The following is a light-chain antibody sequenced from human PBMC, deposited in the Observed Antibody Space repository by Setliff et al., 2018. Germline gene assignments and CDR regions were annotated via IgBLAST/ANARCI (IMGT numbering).Light chain of an antibody. CDR1: SSDVGGYNY. CDR3: SSYTSSSTLVV. J-gene: IGLJ1*01. Sequence: QSALAQPASVSGSPGQSITISCTGTSSDVGGYNYVSWYQQHPGKAPELMIYEVRHRPSGVSNRFSGSQSGNTASLTISGLQAEDEADYYCSSYTSSSTLVVFGAGTKVTVL. V-gene: IGLV2-14*01. CDR2: EVR.